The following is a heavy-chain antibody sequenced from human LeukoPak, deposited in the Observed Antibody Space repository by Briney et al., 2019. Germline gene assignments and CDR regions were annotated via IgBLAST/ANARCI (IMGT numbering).Heavy chain of an antibody. D-gene: IGHD2-21*02. J-gene: IGHJ1*01. CDR1: GFTFSGYA. Sequence: QPGGSLRLSCAASGFTFSGYAMHWVRQAPGKGLEWVSRISDDGNSTYYADSVKGRFTISRDNSKNSLSLQMNSLRTDDTALYCCAKGGQGDKRVLQHWGQGTLVTVSS. V-gene: IGHV3-43*02. CDR3: AKGGQGDKRVLQH. CDR2: ISDDGNST.